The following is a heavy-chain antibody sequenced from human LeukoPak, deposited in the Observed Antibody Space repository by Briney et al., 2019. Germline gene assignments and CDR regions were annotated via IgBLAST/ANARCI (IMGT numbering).Heavy chain of an antibody. CDR1: GFTFNSYE. CDR2: INSGGSAI. CDR3: ARGGSYIHY. V-gene: IGHV3-48*03. Sequence: QPGGSLRLSCAASGFTFNSYEMNWVRQAPGKGLEWVSYINSGGSAIYYADSVKGRFTISRDNAKNSLYLQMNSLRADDTAVYYCARGGSYIHYWGQGTLVTVSS. J-gene: IGHJ4*02. D-gene: IGHD1-26*01.